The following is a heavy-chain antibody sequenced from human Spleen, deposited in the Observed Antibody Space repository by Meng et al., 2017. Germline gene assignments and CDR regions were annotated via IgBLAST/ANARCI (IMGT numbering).Heavy chain of an antibody. CDR1: GFTFSSYG. D-gene: IGHD3-10*01. CDR2: IWYDGSNK. CDR3: AKDGDSVWFGRFGSHWFDP. J-gene: IGHJ5*02. V-gene: IGHV3-33*06. Sequence: GESLKISCAASGFTFSSYGMHWVRQAPGKGLEWVAVIWYDGSNKYYADSVKGRFTISRDNSKNTLYLQMTSLRAEDTAVYSCAKDGDSVWFGRFGSHWFDPWGQGTLVTVSS.